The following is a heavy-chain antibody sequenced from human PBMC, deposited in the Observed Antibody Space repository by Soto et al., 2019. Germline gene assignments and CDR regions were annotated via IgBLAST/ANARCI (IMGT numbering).Heavy chain of an antibody. D-gene: IGHD3-9*01. Sequence: GGSLRLSCAASGFTFSSYAMSWVRQAPGKGLEWVSAISGSGGSTYYADSVKGRFTTSRDNSKNTLYLQMNSLRAEDTAVYYCARIRLRYFDWLLPRLFDYWGQGTLVTVSS. J-gene: IGHJ4*02. V-gene: IGHV3-23*01. CDR2: ISGSGGST. CDR3: ARIRLRYFDWLLPRLFDY. CDR1: GFTFSSYA.